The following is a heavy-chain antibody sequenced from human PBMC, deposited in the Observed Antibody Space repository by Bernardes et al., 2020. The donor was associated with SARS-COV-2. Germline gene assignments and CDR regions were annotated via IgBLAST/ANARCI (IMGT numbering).Heavy chain of an antibody. CDR2: INPNSGGT. J-gene: IGHJ6*02. CDR3: AREILSYYYGMDV. CDR1: GYTFTCYY. V-gene: IGHV1-2*04. Sequence: ASVKVPCEASGYTFTCYYMHWVRQAPGQGLEWMGWINPNSGGTNYAQKFQGWVTMTRDTSISTAYMELSRLRSDDTAVYYCAREILSYYYGMDVWGQGTPVTVSS.